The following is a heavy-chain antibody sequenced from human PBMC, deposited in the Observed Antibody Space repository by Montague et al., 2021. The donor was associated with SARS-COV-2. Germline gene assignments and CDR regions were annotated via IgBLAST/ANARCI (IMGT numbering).Heavy chain of an antibody. V-gene: IGHV6-1*01. CDR2: TYFRTQWFH. D-gene: IGHD6-6*01. Sequence: CAISGDRVSNNRAAWNWIRQSPSGGLQWLGRTYFRTQWFHHYAXXXEGRITVNADASKNHFSLQLTSVTPEDSAKYFCVRSQYSNTWFFDYWGQGAQVTVSS. CDR1: GDRVSNNRAA. J-gene: IGHJ4*02. CDR3: VRSQYSNTWFFDY.